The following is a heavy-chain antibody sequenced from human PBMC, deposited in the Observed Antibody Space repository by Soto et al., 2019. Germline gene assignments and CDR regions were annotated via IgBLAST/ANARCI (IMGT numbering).Heavy chain of an antibody. CDR2: VHETGTT. CDR1: GGSVTSSGNY. Sequence: QLQLQESGPGLVKPSETLSLTCTVSGGSVTSSGNYWGWVRQPPGKGLEWIGSVHETGTTYYNPSLKNRVTISVDTSKSQFSLELTSVTAADTSVYYCTRGLTSPSAAGIWGQGTLVTVSS. CDR3: TRGLTSPSAAGI. J-gene: IGHJ1*01. V-gene: IGHV4-39*01.